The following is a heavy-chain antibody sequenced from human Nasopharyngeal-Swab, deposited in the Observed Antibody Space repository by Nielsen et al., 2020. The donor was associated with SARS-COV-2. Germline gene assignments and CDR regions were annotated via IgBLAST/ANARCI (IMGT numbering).Heavy chain of an antibody. CDR1: GFSFSTYA. CDR3: AKDITSGDTMATHYYYGMDV. Sequence: GESLKISCVAPGFSFSTYAIHWVRQAPGKGLEWVAVISYDGNTKYYGDSVKGRFTIFRDNSKNTLYLQMNSLRAEDTALYYCAKDITSGDTMATHYYYGMDVWGQGTTVTVSS. D-gene: IGHD1-14*01. V-gene: IGHV3-30*18. J-gene: IGHJ6*02. CDR2: ISYDGNTK.